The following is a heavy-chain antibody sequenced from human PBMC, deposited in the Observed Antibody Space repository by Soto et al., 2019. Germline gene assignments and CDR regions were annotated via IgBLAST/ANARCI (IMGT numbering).Heavy chain of an antibody. CDR2: IIPIFGTA. D-gene: IGHD2-2*01. CDR3: ARGGDTIVVVPAALGYYYYYGMDV. J-gene: IGHJ6*02. Sequence: GXSVKVSCKASGGTFSSYAISWVRQAPVQGLEWMGGIIPIFGTANYAQKFQGRVTITADESTSTAYMELSSLRSEDTAVYYCARGGDTIVVVPAALGYYYYYGMDVWGQGTTVTVSS. CDR1: GGTFSSYA. V-gene: IGHV1-69*13.